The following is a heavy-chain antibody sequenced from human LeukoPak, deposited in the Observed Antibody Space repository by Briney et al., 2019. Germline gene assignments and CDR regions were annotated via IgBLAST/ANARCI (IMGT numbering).Heavy chain of an antibody. V-gene: IGHV3-7*01. D-gene: IGHD2-15*01. CDR1: GFTFSSYY. J-gene: IGHJ3*02. Sequence: GGSLRLSCAASGFTFSSYYMNWVRQAPGKGLEWVANIKQDGSDKYYLDSVKGRFTISRDNAKNSLYLQMNSLRAEDTAVYYCAREAVDCSGGSCWDDASDIWGQGTMVTVSS. CDR2: IKQDGSDK. CDR3: AREAVDCSGGSCWDDASDI.